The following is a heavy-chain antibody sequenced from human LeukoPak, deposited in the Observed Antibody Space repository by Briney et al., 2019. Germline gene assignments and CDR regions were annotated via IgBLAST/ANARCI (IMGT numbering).Heavy chain of an antibody. D-gene: IGHD3-9*01. CDR1: GDSISSGSYS. V-gene: IGHV4-39*01. Sequence: PSETLSLTCIVSGDSISSGSYSWGWIRQPPGKGLEFIGSISYSGSTYYTPSLKSRVIMSVDTSKNQISLNLRPVTAADTAVYYCVRLLRYFDCDAFDIWGQGTMVTVSS. J-gene: IGHJ3*02. CDR3: VRLLRYFDCDAFDI. CDR2: ISYSGST.